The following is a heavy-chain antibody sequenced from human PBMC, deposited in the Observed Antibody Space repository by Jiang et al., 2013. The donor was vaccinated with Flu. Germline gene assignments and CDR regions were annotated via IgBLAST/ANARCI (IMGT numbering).Heavy chain of an antibody. V-gene: IGHV5-10-1*01. D-gene: IGHD3/OR15-3a*01. J-gene: IGHJ4*02. CDR3: ARTRGLAIDY. Sequence: GAEVKKPGESLRISCQGSGNTFSNYWVSWVRQTPGRGLEWMGRIDPRDSYTNYNPSFRGHVTLSADKSIDTAYLQWSSLKASDTAIYYCARTRGLAIDYWGQGTLVTVSS. CDR2: IDPRDSYT. CDR1: GNTFSNYW.